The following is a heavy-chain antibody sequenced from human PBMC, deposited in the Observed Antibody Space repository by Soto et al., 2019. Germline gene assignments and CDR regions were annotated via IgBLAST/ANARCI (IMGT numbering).Heavy chain of an antibody. D-gene: IGHD3-16*01. CDR3: AMVDNYVTPTPQDV. Sequence: QVQLVQSGDEVRKPGSSVKVSCKASGYIFVNYGIAWVRQAPGQGLEWMGWISPYGGNTHYASKVQGRLTMTTDTSTSTAYMDLGSLTSGDTAVYYCAMVDNYVTPTPQDVWGQGTTVTVSS. J-gene: IGHJ6*02. V-gene: IGHV1-18*01. CDR1: GYIFVNYG. CDR2: ISPYGGNT.